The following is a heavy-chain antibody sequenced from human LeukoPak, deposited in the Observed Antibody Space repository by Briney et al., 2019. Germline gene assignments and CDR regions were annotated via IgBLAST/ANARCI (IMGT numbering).Heavy chain of an antibody. Sequence: PGGSLRLSCAASGFTFSTYAMNWVRQAPGKGLEWVSTISGIDTFYADSVKGRFTISRDNSKNTLYLQMISLRAEGTAVYYCTKDAPDSGGWFFFDSWGQGTLVTVSS. D-gene: IGHD6-19*01. CDR2: ISGIDT. CDR1: GFTFSTYA. CDR3: TKDAPDSGGWFFFDS. V-gene: IGHV3-23*01. J-gene: IGHJ4*02.